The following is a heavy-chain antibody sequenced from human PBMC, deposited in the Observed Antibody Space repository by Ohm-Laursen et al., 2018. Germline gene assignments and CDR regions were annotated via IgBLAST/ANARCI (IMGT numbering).Heavy chain of an antibody. V-gene: IGHV6-1*01. J-gene: IGHJ6*02. CDR3: SRGQRNYYAMDV. Sequence: QTLSLTRAISGDSVSSDCGASNWFRQSPSRGLEWLGRTHYSSKLVYDYAVSAKSRITITPDTSKNQFSLQLNSVTPEDSAVYYCSRGQRNYYAMDVWGQGTTVTVSS. CDR2: THYSSKLVY. D-gene: IGHD1-1*01. CDR1: GDSVSSDCGA.